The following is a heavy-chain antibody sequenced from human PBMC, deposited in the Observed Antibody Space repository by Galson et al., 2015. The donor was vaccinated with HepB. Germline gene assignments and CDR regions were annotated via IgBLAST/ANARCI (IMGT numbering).Heavy chain of an antibody. Sequence: SETLSLTCAVYGGSFSVYYWSWIRQPPGKGLEWIGEINHSGSTNYNPSLKSRVTISVDTSKNQFSLKLSSVTAADTAVYYCARVGSVRVLPCGQGTLVTVSS. CDR2: INHSGST. D-gene: IGHD5/OR15-5a*01. CDR1: GGSFSVYY. CDR3: ARVGSVRVLP. J-gene: IGHJ5*02. V-gene: IGHV4-34*01.